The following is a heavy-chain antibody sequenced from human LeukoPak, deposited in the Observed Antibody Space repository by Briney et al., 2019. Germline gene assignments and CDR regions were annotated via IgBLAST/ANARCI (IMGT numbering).Heavy chain of an antibody. CDR1: GYTFNSYD. CDR2: ISTYNGNT. D-gene: IGHD3-3*01. V-gene: IGHV1-18*01. CDR3: ARVLRYDFWSAYYFDY. Sequence: ASVKVSCKASGYTFNSYDISWVRQAPGQGLEWMAWISTYNGNTNYAQKVQGRATMTTDTSTSTAYMELRSLRSDGTAVYYCARVLRYDFWSAYYFDYWGQGTLVTVSS. J-gene: IGHJ4*02.